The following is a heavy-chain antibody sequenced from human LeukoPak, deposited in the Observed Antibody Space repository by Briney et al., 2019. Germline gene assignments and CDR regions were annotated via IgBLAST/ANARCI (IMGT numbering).Heavy chain of an antibody. J-gene: IGHJ4*02. CDR3: ARDRNNHFDY. CDR1: GGSISSYY. D-gene: IGHD1/OR15-1a*01. Sequence: SETLSLTCTVSGGSISSYYWSWIRQPPGKGLEWIGYIYYSGSTNYNPSLKSRVTISVDTSKNQFSLKLSSVTAADTAVYYCARDRNNHFDYWGQGTLVTVSS. CDR2: IYYSGST. V-gene: IGHV4-59*12.